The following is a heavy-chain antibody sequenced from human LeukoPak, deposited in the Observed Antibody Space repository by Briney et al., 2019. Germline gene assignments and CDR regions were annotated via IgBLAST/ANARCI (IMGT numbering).Heavy chain of an antibody. Sequence: GGSLRLSCSASGFSFSTYAMSWVRQAPGKGLEWVSSITISSSIIYYADSVKGRFTISRDNAKNSLYLQMSSLRAEDTAVYYCATDYAGNSLWYYYGLGVWGQGTTVTVSS. CDR2: ITISSSII. V-gene: IGHV3-21*01. CDR1: GFSFSTYA. D-gene: IGHD4-23*01. CDR3: ATDYAGNSLWYYYGLGV. J-gene: IGHJ6*02.